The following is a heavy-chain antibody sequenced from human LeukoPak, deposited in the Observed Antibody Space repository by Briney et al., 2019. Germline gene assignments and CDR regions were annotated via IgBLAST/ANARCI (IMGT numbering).Heavy chain of an antibody. CDR1: GGTFSSYA. J-gene: IGHJ4*02. V-gene: IGHV1-69*04. CDR2: IIPILGIA. CDR3: ARDPRIAVAGTREFDY. Sequence: GSSVKVSCKASGGTFSSYAISWVRQAPGQGLEWMGRIIPILGIANYAQKFQGRVTITADKSTSTAYMELSSLRSEDTAVYYCARDPRIAVAGTREFDYWGQGTLVTVSS. D-gene: IGHD6-19*01.